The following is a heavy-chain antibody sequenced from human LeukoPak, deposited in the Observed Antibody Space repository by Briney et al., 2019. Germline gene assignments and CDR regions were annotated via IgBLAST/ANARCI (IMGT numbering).Heavy chain of an antibody. J-gene: IGHJ4*02. CDR2: IRFDGSIK. CDR3: AKDNRSDYDSSGYDY. V-gene: IGHV3-30*02. Sequence: GGSLRLSCAASGFTFTTYGMHWVRQAPGKGLEWMAFIRFDGSIKYYADYVKGRFTISRDNAKNSLYLQMNSLRAEDTALYYCAKDNRSDYDSSGYDYWGQGTLVTVSS. CDR1: GFTFTTYG. D-gene: IGHD3-22*01.